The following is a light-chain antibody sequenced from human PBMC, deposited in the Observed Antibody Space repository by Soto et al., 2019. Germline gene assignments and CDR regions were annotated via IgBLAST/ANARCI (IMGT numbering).Light chain of an antibody. CDR3: QKYDNAPLT. Sequence: DIQMTQAPSSLSASVGDRVTITCRARQDISTYLAWYQQKPGKVPKLLISAAYTLQSGVPPRFSGSGSGTDFTLTISSLQPVDGATYYCQKYDNAPLTFGGGTKVEIK. J-gene: IGKJ4*01. V-gene: IGKV1-27*01. CDR2: AAY. CDR1: QDISTY.